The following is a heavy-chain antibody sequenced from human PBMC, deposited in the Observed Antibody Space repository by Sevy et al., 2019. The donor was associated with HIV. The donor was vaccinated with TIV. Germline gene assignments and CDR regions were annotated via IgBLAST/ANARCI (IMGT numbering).Heavy chain of an antibody. D-gene: IGHD3-10*01. V-gene: IGHV3-49*03. CDR3: SSVAVTLIRGPSKYYYMDV. Sequence: GGSLRLSCTTSGFTFGDYAMNWFCQAPGKGLEWVGFIRSKGFGGTAEYAASVKGRFTISRDDSKNIAYLQMNSLKTGDTAVYYCSSVAVTLIRGPSKYYYMDVWGKGTTVTVSS. CDR2: IRSKGFGGTA. CDR1: GFTFGDYA. J-gene: IGHJ6*03.